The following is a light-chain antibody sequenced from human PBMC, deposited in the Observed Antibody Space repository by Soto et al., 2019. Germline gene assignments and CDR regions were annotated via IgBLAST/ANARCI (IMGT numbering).Light chain of an antibody. J-gene: IGKJ1*01. Sequence: IVLTQSPGTLSFSAWYRSTLSCSSSQSVNSNHIAWYQQKPGQAPRLLIYGPSSRATGIPERFSGSGSGTDFTLSISRLEPEDFAVYFCHQFGSSPQTFGHGTKVDIK. V-gene: IGKV3-20*01. CDR3: HQFGSSPQT. CDR2: GPS. CDR1: QSVNSNH.